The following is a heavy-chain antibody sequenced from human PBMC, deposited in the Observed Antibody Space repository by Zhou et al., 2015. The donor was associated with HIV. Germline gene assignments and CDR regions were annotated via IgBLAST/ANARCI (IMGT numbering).Heavy chain of an antibody. J-gene: IGHJ3*02. V-gene: IGHV1-69*01. CDR3: ARDPKRDGYNSNDAFDI. CDR2: IIPIFGTA. Sequence: QVQLVQSGAEVKKPGSSVKVSCKASGGTFSSYAISWVRQAPGQGLEWMGGIIPIFGTANYAQKFQGRVTITADESTSTAYMELSSLRSEDTAVYYCARDPKRDGYNSNDAFDIWGQGTMVTVSS. CDR1: GGTFSSYA. D-gene: IGHD5-24*01.